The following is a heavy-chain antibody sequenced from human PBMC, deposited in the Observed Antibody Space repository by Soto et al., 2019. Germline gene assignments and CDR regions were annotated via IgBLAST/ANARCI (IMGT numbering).Heavy chain of an antibody. J-gene: IGHJ5*02. CDR3: ARLPLHIVVVPAATTGWFDP. CDR2: ISSSGSTI. CDR1: GFTFSSYE. D-gene: IGHD2-2*01. V-gene: IGHV3-48*03. Sequence: EVQLVESGGGLVQPGGSLRLSCAASGFTFSSYEMNWVRQAPGKGLEWVSYISSSGSTIYYADSVKGRFTISRDNAKNSLYLQMNSLRAEDTAVYYCARLPLHIVVVPAATTGWFDPWGQGTLVTVSS.